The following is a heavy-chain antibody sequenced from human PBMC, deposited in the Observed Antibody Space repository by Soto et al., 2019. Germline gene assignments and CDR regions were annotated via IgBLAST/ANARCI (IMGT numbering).Heavy chain of an antibody. V-gene: IGHV1-18*04. CDR3: AREFDFWSGKWDYYYYGMDV. J-gene: IGHJ6*02. D-gene: IGHD3-3*01. Sequence: QVQLVQSGAEVKKPGASVKVSCKASGYTFTSYGISWVRQAPGQGLERMGWISAYNGNRNYAQKLQGRVTMTTDTSTSTAYMELRSLRSDDTAVYYCAREFDFWSGKWDYYYYGMDVWGQETTVTVSS. CDR2: ISAYNGNR. CDR1: GYTFTSYG.